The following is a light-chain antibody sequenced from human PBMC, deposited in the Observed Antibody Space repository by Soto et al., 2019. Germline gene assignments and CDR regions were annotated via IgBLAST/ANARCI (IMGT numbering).Light chain of an antibody. CDR1: QSVLYSSNNKNY. J-gene: IGKJ1*01. V-gene: IGKV4-1*01. CDR2: WES. CDR3: QQYYSTPWT. Sequence: DIVMTQSPDSLAVSLGERATINCKSSQSVLYSSNNKNYLAWYQQKPRQPPKLLIYWESTRESGVPDRFSGSGSGTDFTLTISSLQAADVAVYYCQQYYSTPWTFGQGTKVEIK.